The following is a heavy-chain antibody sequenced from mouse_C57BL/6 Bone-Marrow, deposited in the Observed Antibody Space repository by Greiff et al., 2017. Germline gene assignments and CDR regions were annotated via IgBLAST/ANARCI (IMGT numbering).Heavy chain of an antibody. D-gene: IGHD3-3*01. Sequence: AAGGVDFSRYWMSWVRRAPGKGLEWIGEINPDSSTINYAPSLKDKFIISRDNAKNTLYLQMSKVRSEDTALYYCARPGWGYAMDYWGQGTSVTVSS. CDR3: ARPGWGYAMDY. CDR2: INPDSSTI. J-gene: IGHJ4*01. CDR1: GVDFSRYW. V-gene: IGHV4-1*01.